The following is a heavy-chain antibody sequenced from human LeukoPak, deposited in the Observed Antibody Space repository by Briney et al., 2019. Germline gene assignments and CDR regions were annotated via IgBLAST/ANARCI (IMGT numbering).Heavy chain of an antibody. D-gene: IGHD6-19*01. CDR3: AKDAKSGWSYFDY. Sequence: PGGSLRLSCAASGFIFSNCGIHWVRQAPGKGLEWVAFIRYDGSNEYYADSVKGRFTISGDNSKNTLYLQLNSLRAEDTAVYYCAKDAKSGWSYFDYWGQGNLVTVSS. CDR2: IRYDGSNE. J-gene: IGHJ4*02. V-gene: IGHV3-30*02. CDR1: GFIFSNCG.